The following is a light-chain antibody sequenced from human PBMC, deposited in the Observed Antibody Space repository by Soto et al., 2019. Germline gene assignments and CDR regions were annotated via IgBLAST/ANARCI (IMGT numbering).Light chain of an antibody. V-gene: IGKV3-20*01. CDR1: QSVSSSQ. J-gene: IGKJ2*01. CDR3: QQYATSPHT. CDR2: GAS. Sequence: EIVLTQSPVTLSLSPGESATLSCRASQSVSSSQVAWYQQKAGQAPRLLIYGASSRATGIPDRFSGVGSETDFXLTINRLEPEDFAVYYCQQYATSPHTFGQGTKLEIK.